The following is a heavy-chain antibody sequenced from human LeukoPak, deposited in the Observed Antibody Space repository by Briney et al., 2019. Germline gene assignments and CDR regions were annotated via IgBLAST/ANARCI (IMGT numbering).Heavy chain of an antibody. D-gene: IGHD1-26*01. CDR2: ISGRSSTI. V-gene: IGHV3-48*01. Sequence: PGGSLRLSCAASGVTFSSYVMSWVRQAPGKGLEWISYISGRSSTIYYADSVRGRFTISRDNAKNSMYLQMNSLRAEDTAVYYCARDRLTSGSYFFDYWGQGTLVTVSS. CDR3: ARDRLTSGSYFFDY. J-gene: IGHJ4*02. CDR1: GVTFSSYV.